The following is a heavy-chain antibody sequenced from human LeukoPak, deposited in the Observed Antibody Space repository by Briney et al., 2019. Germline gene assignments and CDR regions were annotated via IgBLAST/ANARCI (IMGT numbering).Heavy chain of an antibody. D-gene: IGHD5-18*01. CDR1: GFTFSSYE. CDR2: ISSSGSTI. V-gene: IGHV3-48*03. J-gene: IGHJ4*02. Sequence: PGGSLRLSCAASGFTFSSYEMNWVRQAPGKGLEWVSYISSSGSTIYYADSVKGRFTISRDNAKNSLYLQMNSLRAEDMAVYYCARGVRIQLWFGPDYWGQGTLVTVSS. CDR3: ARGVRIQLWFGPDY.